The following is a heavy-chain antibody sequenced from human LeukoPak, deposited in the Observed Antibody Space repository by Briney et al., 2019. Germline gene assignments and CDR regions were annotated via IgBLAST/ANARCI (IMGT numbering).Heavy chain of an antibody. D-gene: IGHD3-22*01. CDR2: IYPGDSDT. CDR3: ATRDSSGYYPFDF. J-gene: IGHJ4*02. V-gene: IGHV5-51*01. CDR1: GYSFTSYL. Sequence: GESLKISCKGFGYSFTSYLIGWVRQMPGKGLEWLGIIYPGDSDTRYSPSFQGQVTISADKSISTAYLQESSLKASDTAMYYCATRDSSGYYPFDFWGQGTLVTVSS.